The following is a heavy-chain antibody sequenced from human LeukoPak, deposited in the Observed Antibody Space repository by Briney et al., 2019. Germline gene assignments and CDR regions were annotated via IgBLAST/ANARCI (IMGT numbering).Heavy chain of an antibody. Sequence: SETLSLTCTVSGGSISSSSYYWGWIRQPPGKGLEWIGSIYYSGSTYYNPSLKSRVTISVDTSKNQFSLKLSSVTAADTAVYYCARDLEAGYSSSWYGYFQHWGQGTLVTVSS. J-gene: IGHJ1*01. CDR1: GGSISSSSYY. CDR3: ARDLEAGYSSSWYGYFQH. CDR2: IYYSGST. V-gene: IGHV4-39*07. D-gene: IGHD6-13*01.